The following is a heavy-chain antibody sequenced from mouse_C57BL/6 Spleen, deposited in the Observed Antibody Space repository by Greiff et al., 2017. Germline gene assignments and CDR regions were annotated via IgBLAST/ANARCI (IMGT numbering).Heavy chain of an antibody. J-gene: IGHJ2*01. V-gene: IGHV5-6*01. Sequence: EVMLVESGGDLVKPGGSLKLSCAASGFTFSSYGMSWVRQTPDKRLEWVATISSGGSYTYYPVSVKGRFTISRDNAKNTLYLQMSSLKSEDTAMYYCARQGVTTVVAPFDYWGQGTTLTVSS. CDR2: ISSGGSYT. CDR3: ARQGVTTVVAPFDY. D-gene: IGHD1-1*01. CDR1: GFTFSSYG.